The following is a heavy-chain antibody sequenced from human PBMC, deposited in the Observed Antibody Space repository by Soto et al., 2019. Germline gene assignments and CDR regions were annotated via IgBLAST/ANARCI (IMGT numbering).Heavy chain of an antibody. V-gene: IGHV4-34*01. CDR1: GGSFSGYY. Sequence: SETLSLTCAVYGGSFSGYYWSWIRQPPGKGLEWIGEINHSGSTNYNPSLKSRVTISVDTSKNQFSLKLSSVTAADTAVYYCARGEVLWFGELITNYFDYWGQGTLVTVSS. D-gene: IGHD3-10*01. CDR2: INHSGST. CDR3: ARGEVLWFGELITNYFDY. J-gene: IGHJ4*02.